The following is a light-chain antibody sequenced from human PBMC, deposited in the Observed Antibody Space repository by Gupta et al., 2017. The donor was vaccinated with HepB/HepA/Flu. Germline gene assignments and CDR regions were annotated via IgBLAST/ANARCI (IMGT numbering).Light chain of an antibody. J-gene: IGLJ2*01. CDR2: EDS. CDR3: SSFKGRNTLVV. Sequence: QSPLTQPASVSGSPGQSITISCTVPSSDVGTYNSVSWYQQYPGTAPKLLIYEDSNRPSWLSNRFSGSKSGNTASLTISGLQAEDEAEYYCSSFKGRNTLVVFGGGTKLTVL. CDR1: SSDVGTYNS. V-gene: IGLV2-14*01.